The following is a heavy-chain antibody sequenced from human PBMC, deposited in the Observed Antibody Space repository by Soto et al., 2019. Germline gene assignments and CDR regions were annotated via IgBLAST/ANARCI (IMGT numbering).Heavy chain of an antibody. CDR2: IIPIFGTA. CDR3: ASPAAAAGSFDY. Sequence: SVKVSCKASGGTFSSYAISWVRQAPGQGLEWMGGIIPIFGTANYAQKFQGRVTITADESTSTAYMELSSLRSEDTAVDYCASPAAAAGSFDYWGQGTLVTLSS. CDR1: GGTFSSYA. D-gene: IGHD6-13*01. J-gene: IGHJ4*02. V-gene: IGHV1-69*13.